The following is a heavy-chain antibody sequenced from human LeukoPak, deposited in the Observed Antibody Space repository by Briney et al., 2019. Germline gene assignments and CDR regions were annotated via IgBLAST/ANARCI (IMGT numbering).Heavy chain of an antibody. CDR1: GYTFTSYA. CDR3: ARDPGAAAEWGDAAFDI. V-gene: IGHV7-4-1*02. CDR2: INTNTGNP. D-gene: IGHD6-13*01. J-gene: IGHJ3*02. Sequence: ASGKLSCKSSGYTFTSYAMNWVRQAPGQGLEWMGWINTNTGNPTYAQGFTGRVVFSLDTSISTAYLQISSLKAEDTAVYYCARDPGAAAEWGDAAFDIWGQGTMVTVSS.